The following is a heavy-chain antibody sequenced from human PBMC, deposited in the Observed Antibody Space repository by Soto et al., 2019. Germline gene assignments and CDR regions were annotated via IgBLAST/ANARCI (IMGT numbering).Heavy chain of an antibody. D-gene: IGHD3-9*01. CDR2: IYYSGST. CDR1: GGSISSYY. Sequence: SETLSLTCTVSGGSISSYYWSWIRQPPGKGLEWIGYIYYSGSTNYNPSLKSRVTISVDTSKNQFSLKLSSVTAADTAVYYCARESYDILTGYIEPGGWFDPWGQGTLVTVSS. CDR3: ARESYDILTGYIEPGGWFDP. J-gene: IGHJ5*02. V-gene: IGHV4-59*01.